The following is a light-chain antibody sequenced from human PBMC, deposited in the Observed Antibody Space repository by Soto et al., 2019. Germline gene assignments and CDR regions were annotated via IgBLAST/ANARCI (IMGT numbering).Light chain of an antibody. J-gene: IGKJ1*01. CDR2: EAS. V-gene: IGKV1-5*03. CDR1: QRISGS. Sequence: GDRVTITCRASQRISGSLAWYQQKPGKAPKLLMYEASNLKSGVPSRFSGSGSGTEYTLTISSLQPDDSASYYCQQYNGYWTFGQGTRVEIK. CDR3: QQYNGYWT.